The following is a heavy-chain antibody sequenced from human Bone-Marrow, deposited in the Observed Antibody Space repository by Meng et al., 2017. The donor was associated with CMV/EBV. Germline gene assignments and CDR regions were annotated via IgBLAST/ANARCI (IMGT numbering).Heavy chain of an antibody. V-gene: IGHV1-18*01. D-gene: IGHD6-19*01. Sequence: QGPQVRAGAKVKEPEASVKGSCNASAYTFTSYGSSWVRQAPGQGLEWMGWISAYNGNTNYAQKLQGRVTMTTDTTTSTAYMELRSLRSDDTAVYYCARGVAVAGPGDYWGQGTLVTVSS. CDR1: AYTFTSYG. CDR3: ARGVAVAGPGDY. CDR2: ISAYNGNT. J-gene: IGHJ4*02.